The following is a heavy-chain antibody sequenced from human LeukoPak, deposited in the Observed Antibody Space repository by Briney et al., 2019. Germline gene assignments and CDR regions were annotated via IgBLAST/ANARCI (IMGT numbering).Heavy chain of an antibody. V-gene: IGHV1-58*01. CDR1: GATYTSSA. D-gene: IGHD3-22*01. J-gene: IGHJ4*02. CDR2: IVVGSGDT. Sequence: ASVKVSCKASGATYTSSAVQWVRQARGQPLEWIGGIVVGSGDTNYAQKFHERVTITRDMSTITTYMELSSLRSDDTAVYYCAAKSSEESSSYSPFDYWGQGTLVTVSS. CDR3: AAKSSEESSSYSPFDY.